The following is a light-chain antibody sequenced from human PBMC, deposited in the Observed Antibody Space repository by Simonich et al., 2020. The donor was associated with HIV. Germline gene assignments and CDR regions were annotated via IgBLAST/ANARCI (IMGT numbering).Light chain of an antibody. CDR3: QQYHNWPPYT. J-gene: IGKJ2*01. V-gene: IGKV3-15*01. CDR1: RSVSRN. CDR2: GAS. Sequence: EIVMTQSPATLSVSPGERATLSCRASRSVSRNLAWYQQKPGQTPRLLIYGASTRATGIPASFSGSGSGTEFTLTISSMQSEDFVVYYCQQYHNWPPYTFGQGTKVEIK.